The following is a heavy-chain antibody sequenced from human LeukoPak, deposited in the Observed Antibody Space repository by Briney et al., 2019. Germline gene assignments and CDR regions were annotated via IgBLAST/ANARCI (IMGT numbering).Heavy chain of an antibody. CDR2: INHSGST. Sequence: SETLSLTCADYGGSFSGYYWSWIRQPPGKGLEWIGEINHSGSTNYNPSLKSRVTISVDTSKNQFSLKLSSVTAADTAVYYCARGHRDYDFWSGYLRGDFDPWGQGTLVTVSS. D-gene: IGHD3-3*01. V-gene: IGHV4-34*01. J-gene: IGHJ5*02. CDR3: ARGHRDYDFWSGYLRGDFDP. CDR1: GGSFSGYY.